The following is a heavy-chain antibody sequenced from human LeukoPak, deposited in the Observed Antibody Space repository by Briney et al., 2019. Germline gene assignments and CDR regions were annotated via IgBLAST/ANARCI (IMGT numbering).Heavy chain of an antibody. D-gene: IGHD3-22*01. CDR3: AQNVYDSSGYDYYYMDV. CDR1: GGSFSGYY. CDR2: INHSGST. J-gene: IGHJ6*03. V-gene: IGHV4-34*01. Sequence: SETLSLTCAVYGGSFSGYYWSWIRQPPGKGLEWIGEINHSGSTNYNPSLKGRVTISVDTSKNQFSLKLSSVTAADTAVYYCAQNVYDSSGYDYYYMDVWGKGTTVTVSS.